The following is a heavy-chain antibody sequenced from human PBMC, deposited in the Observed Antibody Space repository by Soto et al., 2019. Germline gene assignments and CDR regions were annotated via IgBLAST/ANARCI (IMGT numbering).Heavy chain of an antibody. D-gene: IGHD2-2*01. CDR2: ISYDGNNK. Sequence: QVQLVESGGGVVQPGRSLRLSCAASGFTFSTYAMHWVRQAPGKGLEWVAVISYDGNNKYYADSVKGRFTISRDNSKRTLYLQMNSLRAEDTAVYYCARRYKDGRRDCVSTSCLFDPWGQGTLVTVSS. CDR1: GFTFSTYA. V-gene: IGHV3-30-3*01. J-gene: IGHJ5*02. CDR3: ARRYKDGRRDCVSTSCLFDP.